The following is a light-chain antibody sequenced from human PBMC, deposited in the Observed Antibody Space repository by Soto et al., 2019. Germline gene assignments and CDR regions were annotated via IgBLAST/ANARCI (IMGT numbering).Light chain of an antibody. CDR3: QKYNRAPPT. CDR1: LPISNY. V-gene: IGKV1-27*01. J-gene: IGKJ1*01. Sequence: DIQMTQSPSSLSASVGDRVTITCRASLPISNYLAWYQQKPGKVPSLLIYAASTLQSGVPSRFSGSGSGTDFTLTISSLQPEDVGTYYCQKYNRAPPTFGPGTKVDIK. CDR2: AAS.